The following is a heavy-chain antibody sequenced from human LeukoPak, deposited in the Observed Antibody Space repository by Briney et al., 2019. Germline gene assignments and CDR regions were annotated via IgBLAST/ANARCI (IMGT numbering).Heavy chain of an antibody. Sequence: GGSLRLSCAASGFTVSSNYMSWVRQAPGKGLEWVSVIYSGGSTYYADSVKGRFTISRHNSKNTLYLQMNSLRAEDTAVYYCARDQADGDYYYYGMDVWGQGTTVTVSS. J-gene: IGHJ6*02. CDR2: IYSGGST. V-gene: IGHV3-53*04. D-gene: IGHD3-16*01. CDR3: ARDQADGDYYYYGMDV. CDR1: GFTVSSNY.